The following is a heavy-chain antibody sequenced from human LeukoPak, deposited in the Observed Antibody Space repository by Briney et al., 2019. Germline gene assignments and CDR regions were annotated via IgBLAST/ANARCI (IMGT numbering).Heavy chain of an antibody. J-gene: IGHJ4*02. CDR1: GFTFSSFW. D-gene: IGHD6-13*01. CDR3: ARDNAAVPGGDY. V-gene: IGHV3-7*01. Sequence: GSLRLSCAASGFTFSSFWMSWVRQAPGKGLEWVANINPVGSDSAYVDSVRGRFTISRDNAKNSLYLQMNTVRDADTAVYYCARDNAAVPGGDYWGQGTLVTVSS. CDR2: INPVGSDS.